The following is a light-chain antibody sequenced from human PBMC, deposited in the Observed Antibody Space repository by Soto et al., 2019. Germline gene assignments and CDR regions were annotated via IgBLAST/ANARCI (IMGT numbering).Light chain of an antibody. CDR2: AAS. Sequence: DIQMTQSQSSLSASVGDRVTITCRASQGISNYLAWYQQTPGKVPKLLIYAASTLQSGVPSRFSGSGSGTDFTLNISSLQPEDVATYYCQKYNSAQWTFGQGTKVEIK. CDR3: QKYNSAQWT. J-gene: IGKJ1*01. V-gene: IGKV1-27*01. CDR1: QGISNY.